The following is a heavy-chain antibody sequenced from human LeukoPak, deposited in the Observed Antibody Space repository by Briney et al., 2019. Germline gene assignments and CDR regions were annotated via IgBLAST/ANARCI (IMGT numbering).Heavy chain of an antibody. V-gene: IGHV1-24*01. CDR3: ALIAVAGTYYFDY. Sequence: ASVKVSCKVSGYTLAELSMHWVRQAPGKGLEWMGGFDPEDGETIHAQKFQGRVTMTEDTSTDTAYMELSSLRSEDTAVYYCALIAVAGTYYFDYWGQGTLVTVSS. D-gene: IGHD6-19*01. CDR1: GYTLAELS. J-gene: IGHJ4*02. CDR2: FDPEDGET.